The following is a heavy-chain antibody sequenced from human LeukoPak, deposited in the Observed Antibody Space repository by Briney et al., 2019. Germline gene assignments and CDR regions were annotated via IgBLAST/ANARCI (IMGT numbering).Heavy chain of an antibody. D-gene: IGHD3-10*01. J-gene: IGHJ4*02. CDR2: ISYDGSNK. V-gene: IGHV3-30-3*01. Sequence: PGGSLRLSCAASGFTFSSYAMHWVRQAPGKGLEWVAVISYDGSNKYYADSVKGRFTISRDNSKNTLYLQMNSLRAEDTAVYYCARSLGRVVRGVIIPYFDYWGQGTLVTVSS. CDR1: GFTFSSYA. CDR3: ARSLGRVVRGVIIPYFDY.